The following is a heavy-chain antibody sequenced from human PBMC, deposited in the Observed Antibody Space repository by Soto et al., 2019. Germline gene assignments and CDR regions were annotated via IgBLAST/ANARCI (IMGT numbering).Heavy chain of an antibody. V-gene: IGHV1-46*03. CDR1: GYTFTSHY. CDR2: INPSGGST. Sequence: QVQLVQSGAEVKKPGASVKVSCKASGYTFTSHYMHWVRQAPGQGLEWMGMINPSGGSTYYPQKFQGRVTMTSDTATSKVYMELSSLRSEDTAVYYCARGGYNWNDAISDYWGQGTLVTVSS. CDR3: ARGGYNWNDAISDY. D-gene: IGHD1-1*01. J-gene: IGHJ4*02.